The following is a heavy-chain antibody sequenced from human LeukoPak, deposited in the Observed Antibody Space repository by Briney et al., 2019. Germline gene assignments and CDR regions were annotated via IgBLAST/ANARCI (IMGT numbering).Heavy chain of an antibody. J-gene: IGHJ4*02. CDR1: GFTFSSYW. CDR2: ISSDGSST. D-gene: IGHD3-22*01. V-gene: IGHV3-74*01. Sequence: GGSLRLSCAASGFTFSSYWMHWVRQAPGKGLVWVSLISSDGSSTSYADSVKGRFTISRDNAKNTLYLQMNSLRAEDTAVYYCARDQATNYYDSIGYYPYWGQGTLVTVSS. CDR3: ARDQATNYYDSIGYYPY.